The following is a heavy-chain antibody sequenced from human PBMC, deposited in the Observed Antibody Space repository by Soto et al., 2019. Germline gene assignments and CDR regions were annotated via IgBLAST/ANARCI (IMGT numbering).Heavy chain of an antibody. D-gene: IGHD4-17*01. CDR2: INHSGST. Sequence: PSETLSLSCAVCGGSFSGSYWSWIRQPPGKGLEWIGEINHSGSTNYNPSLKSRVTISVDTSKNQFSLKLSSVTAADTAVYYCARRSVTSHMWYYYYYMDVWGKGTTVTVSS. CDR3: ARRSVTSHMWYYYYYMDV. J-gene: IGHJ6*03. V-gene: IGHV4-34*01. CDR1: GGSFSGSY.